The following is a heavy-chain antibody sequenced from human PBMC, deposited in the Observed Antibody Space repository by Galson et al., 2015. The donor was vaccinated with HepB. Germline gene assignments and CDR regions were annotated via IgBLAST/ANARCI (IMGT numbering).Heavy chain of an antibody. Sequence: SVKVSCKASGYTFTNYAVAWVRQAPGQGLEWMGWISVYNGHTNNAQRLQARVTMTTDTFASTAYMELRSLRSDDTAVYYCARVRDYYDSDGYYFDYWGQGTLVTVSS. D-gene: IGHD3-22*01. J-gene: IGHJ4*02. V-gene: IGHV1-18*04. CDR3: ARVRDYYDSDGYYFDY. CDR2: ISVYNGHT. CDR1: GYTFTNYA.